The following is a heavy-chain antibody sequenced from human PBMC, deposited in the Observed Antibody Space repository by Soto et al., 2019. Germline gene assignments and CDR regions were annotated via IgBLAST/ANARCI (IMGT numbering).Heavy chain of an antibody. D-gene: IGHD6-13*01. CDR1: GDSITSTSYY. CDR3: ARSIFSSTWPSYFDY. V-gene: IGHV4-39*01. J-gene: IGHJ4*02. Sequence: PXATLSLTCTVSGDSITSTSYYWGWIRQPSGKGLEWIGCIHYSGSTYYNPSLRSRVTSSVDTSKNQFSLKVSSVTAADTAVYYCARSIFSSTWPSYFDYWGEGTLVTVSS. CDR2: IHYSGST.